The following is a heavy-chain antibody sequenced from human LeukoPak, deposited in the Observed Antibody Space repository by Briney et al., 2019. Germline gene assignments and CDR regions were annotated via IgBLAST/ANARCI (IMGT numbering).Heavy chain of an antibody. CDR2: IYYSGST. CDR3: ARDAVERKRGAVAGTWFDP. Sequence: SETLSLTCTVSRDSISSADYRWSWIRQPPGKGLEWIGYIYYSGSTNYNPSLKSRVTISVDTSKNQFSLKLSSVTAADTAVYYCARDAVERKRGAVAGTWFDPWGQGTLVTVSS. V-gene: IGHV4-61*08. D-gene: IGHD6-19*01. CDR1: RDSISSADYR. J-gene: IGHJ5*02.